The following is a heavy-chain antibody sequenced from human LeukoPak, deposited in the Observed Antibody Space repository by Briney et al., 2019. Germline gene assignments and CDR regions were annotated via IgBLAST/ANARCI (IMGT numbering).Heavy chain of an antibody. D-gene: IGHD4-17*01. J-gene: IGHJ4*02. CDR1: GGSISSSSYY. CDR2: IYYSGST. V-gene: IGHV4-39*01. CDR3: ATQETTTDY. Sequence: SETLSLTCTVSGGSISSSSYYWGWIRQPRGKGLEWIGSIYYSGSTYYNPSLKSRVTISVDTSKNQFSLKLSSVTAADTAVYYCATQETTTDYWGQGTLVTVSS.